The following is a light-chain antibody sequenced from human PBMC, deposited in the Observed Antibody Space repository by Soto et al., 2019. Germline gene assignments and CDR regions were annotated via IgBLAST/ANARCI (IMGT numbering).Light chain of an antibody. J-gene: IGKJ3*01. V-gene: IGKV1-27*01. CDR3: QKYSSVPV. CDR1: QEIRNF. CDR2: AAS. Sequence: DIQMTQSPTSLSASVGDRVTMTCRASQEIRNFVAWYQQKPGKAPKLLIYAASTLQSGVPSRFSGSGSGTDFTLTINSLQPEDVATYSCQKYSSVPVFGPGTKVEIK.